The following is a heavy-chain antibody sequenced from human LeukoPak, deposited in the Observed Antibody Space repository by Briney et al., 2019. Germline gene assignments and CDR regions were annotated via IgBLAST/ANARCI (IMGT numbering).Heavy chain of an antibody. D-gene: IGHD1-1*01. V-gene: IGHV4-34*01. CDR3: ARVGKFTAGY. CDR2: INHSGST. Sequence: SETLSLTCAVYGGSFSGYYWSWIRQPPGKGLEWIGEINHSGSTNYNPSLKSRVTISVDMSKNQFSLKLSSVTAADTAVYYCARVGKFTAGYWGQGTLVTVSS. J-gene: IGHJ4*02. CDR1: GGSFSGYY.